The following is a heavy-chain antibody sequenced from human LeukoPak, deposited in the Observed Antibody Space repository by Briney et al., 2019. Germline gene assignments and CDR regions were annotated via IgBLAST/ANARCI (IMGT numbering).Heavy chain of an antibody. CDR1: GFTFSSYA. D-gene: IGHD3-22*01. CDR3: VKAGGYDSSGYSYY. CDR2: ISSNGGST. Sequence: PGGSLRLSCSASGFTFSSYAMHWVRQAPGKGLEYVSAISSNGGSTYYADSVEGRFSISRDNSKNTLYLQMSSLRAEDTAVYYCVKAGGYDSSGYSYYWGQGTLVTVSS. J-gene: IGHJ4*02. V-gene: IGHV3-64D*06.